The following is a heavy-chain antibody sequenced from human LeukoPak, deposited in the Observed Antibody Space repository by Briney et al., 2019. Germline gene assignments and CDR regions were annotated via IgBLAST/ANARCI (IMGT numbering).Heavy chain of an antibody. CDR2: IWYDGSNK. CDR3: ARLTMVRGVMDV. V-gene: IGHV3-33*01. Sequence: GGSLRLSCAASGFTFSSYGMPWVRQAPGKGLEWVAVIWYDGSNKYYADSVKGRFTISRDNSKNTLYLQMNSLRAEDTAVYYCARLTMVRGVMDVWGQGTTVAVSS. CDR1: GFTFSSYG. J-gene: IGHJ6*02. D-gene: IGHD3-10*01.